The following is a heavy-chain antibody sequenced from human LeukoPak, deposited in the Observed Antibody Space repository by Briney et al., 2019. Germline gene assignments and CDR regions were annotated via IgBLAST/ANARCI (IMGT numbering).Heavy chain of an antibody. J-gene: IGHJ1*01. V-gene: IGHV1-69*13. CDR2: VIPIFGTA. CDR1: GGTFSSYS. D-gene: IGHD6-13*01. Sequence: SVKVSCKASGGTFSSYSISWVRQAPGQGLEWMGGVIPIFGTASYAQKFQGRVTITADESTSTAYMELSSLRSEDTAVYYCARGTYSSRWYSEYFQHWGQGTLVTVSS. CDR3: ARGTYSSRWYSEYFQH.